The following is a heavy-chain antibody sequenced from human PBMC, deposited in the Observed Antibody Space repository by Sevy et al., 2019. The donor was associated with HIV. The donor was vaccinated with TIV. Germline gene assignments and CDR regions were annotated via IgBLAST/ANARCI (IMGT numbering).Heavy chain of an antibody. CDR3: AKDVY. Sequence: GGSLRLSCAASGFTFSTHWMSWVRQAPGKGLEWVANIKEDGSEKYYGDSVKGRFTIPRDNAKNSLFLQMNSLRAEDTAVYYCAKDVYWGQGTLVTVSS. CDR1: GFTFSTHW. J-gene: IGHJ4*02. V-gene: IGHV3-7*03. CDR2: IKEDGSEK.